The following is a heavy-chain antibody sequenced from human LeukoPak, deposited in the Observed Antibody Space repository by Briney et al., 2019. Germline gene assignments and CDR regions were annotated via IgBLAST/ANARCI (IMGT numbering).Heavy chain of an antibody. V-gene: IGHV3-23*01. J-gene: IGHJ4*02. CDR2: ISGSGGST. CDR3: AKTMIEVVTRDYFDY. CDR1: GFTFSSYA. Sequence: GGSLRLSCAASGFTFSSYAMSWVRQAPGKGLEWVSGISGSGGSTYYADSVKGRFTISRDNPKNTLYLQMNSLRAEDTALYYCAKTMIEVVTRDYFDYWGQGTLVTVSS. D-gene: IGHD3-22*01.